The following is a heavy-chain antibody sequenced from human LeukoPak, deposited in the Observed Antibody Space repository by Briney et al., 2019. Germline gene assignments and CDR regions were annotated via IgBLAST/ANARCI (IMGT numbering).Heavy chain of an antibody. CDR1: GGSFSSRSYS. D-gene: IGHD2-8*01. CDR2: MYYTGNT. Sequence: ETLSLTCTVSGGSFSSRSYSWGWIRQPPGKGLEWIGSMYYTGNTDYNPSLKSRLTMSVDTSKNQFSLKLSSVTAADTAVYFCAKGYTNGVNQEVWLDPWGQGTLVTVSS. J-gene: IGHJ5*02. CDR3: AKGYTNGVNQEVWLDP. V-gene: IGHV4-39*07.